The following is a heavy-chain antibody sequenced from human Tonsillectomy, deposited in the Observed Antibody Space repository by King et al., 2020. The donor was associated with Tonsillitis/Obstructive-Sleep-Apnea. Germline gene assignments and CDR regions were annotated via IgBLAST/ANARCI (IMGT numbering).Heavy chain of an antibody. D-gene: IGHD3-3*01. CDR2: VYSGGST. Sequence: VQLVESGGGLVQPGGSLRLSCAASGFTVSSNYMSWVRQAPGKGLEWVSVVYSGGSTYYADSVKGRFTLSRDNSKNTLYLQMNSLRAEETAVYYCARGSGYNYYYYYMDVWGKGTTVTVSS. V-gene: IGHV3-66*01. J-gene: IGHJ6*03. CDR3: ARGSGYNYYYYYMDV. CDR1: GFTVSSNY.